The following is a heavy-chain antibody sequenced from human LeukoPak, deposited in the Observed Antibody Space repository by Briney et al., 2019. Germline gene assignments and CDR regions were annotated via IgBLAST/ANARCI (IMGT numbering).Heavy chain of an antibody. V-gene: IGHV3-73*01. CDR3: TGGSGWYSPDY. J-gene: IGHJ4*02. CDR2: IRGKTNSYAT. CDR1: GFTLSDSA. Sequence: QPLGSPKLSCAASGFTLSDSAMNWVRPASGKRLWWVGHIRGKTNSYATAYAASVSGRFTISRDDSKNTAYLQMNSLKTEDTAVYYCTGGSGWYSPDYWGQGTLVTVSS. D-gene: IGHD6-19*01.